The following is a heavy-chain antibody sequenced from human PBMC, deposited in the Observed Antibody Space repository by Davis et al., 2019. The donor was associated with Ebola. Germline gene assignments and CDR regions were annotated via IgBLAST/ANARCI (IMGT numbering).Heavy chain of an antibody. CDR3: ARGYCSGGSCYYGAYYYYGMDV. D-gene: IGHD2-15*01. Sequence: MPSETPSLTCAVYGGSFSGYYWSWIRQPPGKGLEWIGEINHSGSTNYNPSLKSRVTISVDTSKNQFSLKLSSVTAADTAVYYCARGYCSGGSCYYGAYYYYGMDVWGQGTTVTVSS. V-gene: IGHV4-34*01. CDR1: GGSFSGYY. CDR2: INHSGST. J-gene: IGHJ6*02.